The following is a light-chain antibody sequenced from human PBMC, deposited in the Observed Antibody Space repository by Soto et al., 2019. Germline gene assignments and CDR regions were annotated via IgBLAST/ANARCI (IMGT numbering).Light chain of an antibody. CDR1: SSDVGGCNY. CDR3: SSYTTSNTRQIV. CDR2: DVS. Sequence: QSSLSQPSSLSESPGQSINISCTGTSSDVGGCNYVSWYQHHPGKAPKLIIYDVSNRPTGVSSPFSGSKSGNTASLTISGLQPEDEADYYCSSYTTSNTRQIVFGTGTKVTVL. J-gene: IGLJ1*01. V-gene: IGLV2-14*03.